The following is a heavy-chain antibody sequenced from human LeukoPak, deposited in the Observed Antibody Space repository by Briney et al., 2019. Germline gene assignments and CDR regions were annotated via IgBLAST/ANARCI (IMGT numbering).Heavy chain of an antibody. CDR2: ISYSGST. Sequence: TSETLSLTCTVSGASIRTFYWTWIRQPPGKELEWIAYISYSGSTTYNPSLKSRVTISLDTSKNQFSLNLNSLTAADTAVYYCARGIGNSRGTRFDPWGQGTLVTVSS. CDR3: ARGIGNSRGTRFDP. CDR1: GASIRTFY. D-gene: IGHD3-22*01. J-gene: IGHJ5*02. V-gene: IGHV4-59*01.